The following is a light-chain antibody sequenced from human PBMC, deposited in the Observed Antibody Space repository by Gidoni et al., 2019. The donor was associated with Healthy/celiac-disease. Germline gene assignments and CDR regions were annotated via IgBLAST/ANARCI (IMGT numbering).Light chain of an antibody. CDR2: QDS. CDR1: NLGDKY. CDR3: QAWDSSTAV. J-gene: IGLJ2*01. V-gene: IGLV3-1*01. Sequence: SYELPQPPSVSVSPGPTASITCSGDNLGDKYACWYQQKPGQSPVLVIYQDSKRPSGIPERFSGSNSGNTATLTISGTQAMDEADYYCQAWDSSTAVFGGGTKLTVL.